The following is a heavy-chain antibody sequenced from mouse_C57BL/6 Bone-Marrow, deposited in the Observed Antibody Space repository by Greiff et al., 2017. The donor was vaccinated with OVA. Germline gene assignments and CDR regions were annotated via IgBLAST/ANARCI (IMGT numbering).Heavy chain of an antibody. CDR1: GFTFSSYA. D-gene: IGHD1-1*01. CDR2: ISDGGSYT. CDR3: ARGYYYGSSYWFAY. V-gene: IGHV5-4*03. Sequence: EVKLVESGGGLVKPGGSLKLSCAASGFTFSSYAMSWVRQTPEKRLEWVATISDGGSYTYYPDNVKGRFTISRDNAKNNLYLQMSHLKSEDTAMYYCARGYYYGSSYWFAYWGQGTLVTVSA. J-gene: IGHJ3*01.